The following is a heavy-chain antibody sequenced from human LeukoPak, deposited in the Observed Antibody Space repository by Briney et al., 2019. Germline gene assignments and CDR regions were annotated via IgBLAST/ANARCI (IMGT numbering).Heavy chain of an antibody. CDR2: ISHSGAT. D-gene: IGHD2-2*01. CDR1: GGFFSRES. Sequence: SETLSLTCTVSGGFFSRESWTWIRQFPDKRLEWIGYISHSGATDYKPSLESRVTISRDTPKNQFFLNLNAVTAADTAVYFCARIEAGIVAVPARQPRPPPPRYCDYWGQGILVTVSS. CDR3: ARIEAGIVAVPARQPRPPPPRYCDY. J-gene: IGHJ4*02. V-gene: IGHV4-59*01.